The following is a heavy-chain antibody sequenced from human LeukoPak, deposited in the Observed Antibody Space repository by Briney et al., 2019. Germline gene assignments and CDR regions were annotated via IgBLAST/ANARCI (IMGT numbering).Heavy chain of an antibody. CDR2: ISSSGGYT. J-gene: IGHJ4*02. CDR3: AKYDNFRSHPFDY. V-gene: IGHV3-23*01. CDR1: GGSISSSN. Sequence: ETLSLTCAVSGGSISSSNWWSWVRQPPGKGLEWVSGISSSGGYTYYADSVKGRFTISRDNSKNTLYLQMNSLRAEDTAVYYCAKYDNFRSHPFDYWGQGTLVTVSS. D-gene: IGHD3-10*02.